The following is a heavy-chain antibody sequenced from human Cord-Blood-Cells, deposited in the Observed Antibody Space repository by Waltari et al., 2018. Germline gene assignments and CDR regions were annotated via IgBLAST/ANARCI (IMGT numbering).Heavy chain of an antibody. V-gene: IGHV3-7*01. J-gene: IGHJ4*02. D-gene: IGHD3-10*01. CDR3: ASYGSGSYYFDY. CDR2: IKQDGSEK. Sequence: EVQLVVSGGGLVQPGGYMRLSCAASGFTSRSYWMSCVRQAPGKGLEWVANIKQDGSEKYYVGSVKGRFTISRDNAKNSLYLQMNSLRAEDTAVYYCASYGSGSYYFDYWGQGTLVTVSS. CDR1: GFTSRSYW.